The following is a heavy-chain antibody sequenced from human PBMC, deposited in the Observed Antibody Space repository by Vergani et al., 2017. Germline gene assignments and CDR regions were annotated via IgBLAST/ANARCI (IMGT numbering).Heavy chain of an antibody. J-gene: IGHJ4*02. CDR1: GYSISSGYY. D-gene: IGHD6-13*01. Sequence: QVQLQESGPGLVKPSETLSLTCTVSGYSISSGYYWGWIRQPPGKGLEWIGSIYHSGSTYYNPSLKSRVTISVDTSKNQFSLKLSSVTAADTAVYYCASSSSWLQPFDYWGQGTLVTVSS. CDR3: ASSSSWLQPFDY. CDR2: IYHSGST. V-gene: IGHV4-38-2*02.